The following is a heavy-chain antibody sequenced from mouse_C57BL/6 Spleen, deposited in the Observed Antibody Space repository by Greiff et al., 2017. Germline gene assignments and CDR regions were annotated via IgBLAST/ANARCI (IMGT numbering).Heavy chain of an antibody. Sequence: QVQLQQSGAELVKPGASVKISCKASGYAFSSYWMNWVKQRPGKGLEWIGQIYPGDGDTNYNGKLKGKATLTADKSSSTAYMQLSSLTSEDSAVYFCARSGYGNPFAYWGQGTLVTVSA. CDR2: IYPGDGDT. D-gene: IGHD2-1*01. CDR3: ARSGYGNPFAY. V-gene: IGHV1-80*01. CDR1: GYAFSSYW. J-gene: IGHJ3*01.